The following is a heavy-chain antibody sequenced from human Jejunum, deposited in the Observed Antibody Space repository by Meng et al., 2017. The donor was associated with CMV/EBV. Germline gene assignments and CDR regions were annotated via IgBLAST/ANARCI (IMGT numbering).Heavy chain of an antibody. Sequence: PGGALTCPSGALGWTVGSSFMSWGHQAAGEGLLWVSFIYSGGSRYYADSVKGRFTISRDNSKNTLYLQMNSLRPEDTAGYYCARVGGSWGQGTLVTVSS. CDR2: IYSGGSR. J-gene: IGHJ4*02. V-gene: IGHV3-66*02. CDR1: GWTVGSSF. CDR3: ARVGGS. D-gene: IGHD3-16*01.